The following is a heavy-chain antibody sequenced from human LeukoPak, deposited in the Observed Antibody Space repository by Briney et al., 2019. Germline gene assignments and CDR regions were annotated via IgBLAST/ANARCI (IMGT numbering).Heavy chain of an antibody. V-gene: IGHV3-48*04. D-gene: IGHD2-2*02. CDR3: ARDGLEYQLLYPWYFDY. Sequence: GSLRLSCAASGFTFSSYSMNWVRQAPGKGLEWVSYISSSSSTIYYADSVKGRFTISRDNAKNSLYLQMNSLRAEDTAVYYCARDGLEYQLLYPWYFDYWGQGTLVTVSS. J-gene: IGHJ4*02. CDR2: ISSSSSTI. CDR1: GFTFSSYS.